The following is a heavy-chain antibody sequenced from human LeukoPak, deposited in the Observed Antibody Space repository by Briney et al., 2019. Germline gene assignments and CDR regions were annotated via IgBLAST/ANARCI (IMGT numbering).Heavy chain of an antibody. V-gene: IGHV3-23*01. CDR2: IGGSGYST. J-gene: IGHJ4*02. Sequence: GGSLRLSCAASGFTFSSFAMNWVRQAPGRGLEWVSTIGGSGYSTCYADSVKGRFTISRDNSKSTLYLQMNSLRVEDTAIYYCTKDMMVCNGGSCYSGTDYWGQGTLVTVSS. D-gene: IGHD2-15*01. CDR3: TKDMMVCNGGSCYSGTDY. CDR1: GFTFSSFA.